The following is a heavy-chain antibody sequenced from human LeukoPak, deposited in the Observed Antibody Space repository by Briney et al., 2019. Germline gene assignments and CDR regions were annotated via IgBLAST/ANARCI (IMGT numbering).Heavy chain of an antibody. V-gene: IGHV3-23*01. CDR3: AKDFPPAYCSSTSCSVPDY. J-gene: IGHJ4*02. CDR2: ISGSGGST. Sequence: PGGSLRVSCAASGFTLSSYAMSWVRQAPGKGLEWVSAISGSGGSTYYADSVKGRFTISRDNSKNTLYLQMNSLRAEDTAVYYCAKDFPPAYCSSTSCSVPDYWGQGTLVTVSS. D-gene: IGHD2-2*01. CDR1: GFTLSSYA.